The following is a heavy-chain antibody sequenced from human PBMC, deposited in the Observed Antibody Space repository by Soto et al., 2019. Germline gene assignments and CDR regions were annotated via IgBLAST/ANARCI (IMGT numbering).Heavy chain of an antibody. Sequence: QVQLVQSGAEVKKPGASVKVSCKASGYTFTSYVISWVRQAPGQGLEWMGWISAYNGNTNYAQKLQGRVTMTTDTXXXXXXXXXXXXXXXXXXXXXXXXXXXXXXXAFDIWGQGTMVTVSS. J-gene: IGHJ3*02. CDR1: GYTFTSYV. CDR3: XXXXXXXXXAFDI. CDR2: ISAYNGNT. V-gene: IGHV1-18*01.